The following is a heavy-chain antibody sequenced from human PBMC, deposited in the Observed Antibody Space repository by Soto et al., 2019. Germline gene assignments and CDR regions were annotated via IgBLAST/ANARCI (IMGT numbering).Heavy chain of an antibody. Sequence: RGSLRLSCAASGFTFNIYPMHWVRQAPGKGLEWVSYISSSSINIYSADSVKGRFTMSRDNAKNSLYLQMNSLRAEDTAVDYGARDRNWNYDYWGQGTLVTVSS. CDR2: ISSSSINI. CDR3: ARDRNWNYDY. J-gene: IGHJ4*02. CDR1: GFTFNIYP. V-gene: IGHV3-21*01. D-gene: IGHD1-7*01.